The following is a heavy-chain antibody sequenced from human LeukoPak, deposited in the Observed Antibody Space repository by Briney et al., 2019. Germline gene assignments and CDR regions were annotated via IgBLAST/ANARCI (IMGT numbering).Heavy chain of an antibody. CDR2: IWSDTTNK. CDR1: GYTFSTYA. Sequence: GRSLRLSCAASGYTFSTYAMHWVRQAPGKGLEWVAVIWSDTTNKYYADSVKGRFTISRDNSKNTLYLQMSSLRAEDTAMYYCARDRLTTVTTFHFDYWAREPWSPSPQ. CDR3: ARDRLTTVTTFHFDY. J-gene: IGHJ4*02. V-gene: IGHV3-33*01. D-gene: IGHD4-17*01.